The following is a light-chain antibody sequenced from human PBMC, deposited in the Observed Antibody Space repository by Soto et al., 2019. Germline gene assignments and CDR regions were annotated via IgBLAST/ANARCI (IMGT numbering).Light chain of an antibody. CDR3: QQYVTSPLT. Sequence: ESGLRQSPGTVSLSPGERDTLSCRASQSVNKNCLAWYQQKPGHAPRLLIYDASSRATGIPDRFSGSGSGTDFTLTISRLEPEDFAVYSCQQYVTSPLTFGGGTKVEIK. CDR1: QSVNKNC. V-gene: IGKV3-20*01. J-gene: IGKJ4*01. CDR2: DAS.